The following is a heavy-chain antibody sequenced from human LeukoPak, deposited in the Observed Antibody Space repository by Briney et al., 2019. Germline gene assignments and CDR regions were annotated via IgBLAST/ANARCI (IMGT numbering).Heavy chain of an antibody. Sequence: GESLKISCKGSGYSFTSYWIGWVRQMPGKGLEWMGIIYPGDSDTRYSPSFQGQVTISADKSISTAYLQLSSLRASDTAMYYCARGYCSSTSCYRFDYWGQGTLVTVSS. J-gene: IGHJ4*02. CDR1: GYSFTSYW. V-gene: IGHV5-51*01. CDR3: ARGYCSSTSCYRFDY. D-gene: IGHD2-2*01. CDR2: IYPGDSDT.